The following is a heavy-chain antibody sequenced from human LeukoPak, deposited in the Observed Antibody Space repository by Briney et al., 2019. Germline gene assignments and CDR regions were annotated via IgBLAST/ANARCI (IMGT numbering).Heavy chain of an antibody. V-gene: IGHV1-18*01. Sequence: ASVKVSCKASGYTFTSYGISWVRQAPGQALEWMGWISAYNGNTNYAQKLQGRVTMTTDTSTSTAYMELKSRGSDGTAVDYCARKDYTGNSRRFDPWGQGTLVNVSS. CDR2: ISAYNGNT. CDR3: ARKDYTGNSRRFDP. D-gene: IGHD6-13*01. CDR1: GYTFTSYG. J-gene: IGHJ5*02.